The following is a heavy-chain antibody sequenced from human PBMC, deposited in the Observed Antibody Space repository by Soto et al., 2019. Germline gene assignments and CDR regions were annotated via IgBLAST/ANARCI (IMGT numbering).Heavy chain of an antibody. CDR2: IYYSGST. Sequence: QLQLQESGPGLVKPSETLSLTCTVSGGSISSSSYYWGWIRQPPGKGLEWIGSIYYSGSTYYHPSLKGRVTLSGDTSKNQFPLQLSSVTAADTAVYCCARLSMPDYYCYCYLDVWGKGTTVTVSS. CDR1: GGSISSSSYY. CDR3: ARLSMPDYYCYCYLDV. J-gene: IGHJ6*03. V-gene: IGHV4-39*01. D-gene: IGHD2-2*01.